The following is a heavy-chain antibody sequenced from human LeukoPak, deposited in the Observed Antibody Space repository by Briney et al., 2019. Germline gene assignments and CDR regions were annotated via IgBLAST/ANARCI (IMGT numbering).Heavy chain of an antibody. CDR3: AKDEVGY. CDR1: GFTFSSYG. J-gene: IGHJ4*02. Sequence: GGSLRLSCAASGFTFSSYGMHWVRQAPGKGLEWVAVISYDGSNKYYADSVKGRFTISRDNSKNTLYLQMNSLRAEDTAVYYCAKDEVGYWGQGTLVTVSS. V-gene: IGHV3-30*18. CDR2: ISYDGSNK.